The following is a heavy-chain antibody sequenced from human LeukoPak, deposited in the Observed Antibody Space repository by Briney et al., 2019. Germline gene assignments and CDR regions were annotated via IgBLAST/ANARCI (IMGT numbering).Heavy chain of an antibody. D-gene: IGHD2-21*02. V-gene: IGHV4-59*08. CDR3: ATLRGASTAVFDS. CDR1: GVSINYDY. CDR2: IHYSGAT. Sequence: SETLSLTCTVSGVSINYDYWSWFRQSPGKRLEWIGYIHYSGATNYSPSLNSRVTISVDTSKNQFSLKLSSVTAADTALYYCATLRGASTAVFDSWGQGTLVTVSS. J-gene: IGHJ4*02.